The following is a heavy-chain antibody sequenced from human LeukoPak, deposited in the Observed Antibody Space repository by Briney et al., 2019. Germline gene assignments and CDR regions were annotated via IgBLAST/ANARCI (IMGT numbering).Heavy chain of an antibody. V-gene: IGHV4-34*01. Sequence: SEPLSLTCTVSGGSISTYYWSWIRQPPGKGLEWIGEINHSGSTNYNPSLKSRVTISVDTSKNQFSLKLSSVTAADTAVYYCARPSSWDSYYFDYWGQGTLVTVSS. J-gene: IGHJ4*02. CDR1: GGSISTYY. D-gene: IGHD6-13*01. CDR3: ARPSSWDSYYFDY. CDR2: INHSGST.